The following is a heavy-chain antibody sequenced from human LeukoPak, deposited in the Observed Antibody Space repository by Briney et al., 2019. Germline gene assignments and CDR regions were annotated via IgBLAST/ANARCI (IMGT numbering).Heavy chain of an antibody. Sequence: SETLSLTCAVYGGSLSGYYWSWIRQPPGKGLEWIGEINHSGSTNYNPSLKSRVTISVDTSKNQFSLKLSSVTAADTAVYYCARERVPAANGAFDIWGQGTMVTVSS. CDR2: INHSGST. D-gene: IGHD2-2*01. CDR3: ARERVPAANGAFDI. CDR1: GGSLSGYY. V-gene: IGHV4-34*01. J-gene: IGHJ3*02.